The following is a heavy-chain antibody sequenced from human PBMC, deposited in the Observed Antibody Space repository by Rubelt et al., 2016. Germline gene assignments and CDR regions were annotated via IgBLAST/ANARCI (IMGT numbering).Heavy chain of an antibody. CDR2: GT. Sequence: GTYYNPSLKSRVTMSVDTSKNHFSLKLNSVTAADTAVYYCARSTGTSSFDPWGQGTLVTVSS. CDR3: ARSTGTSSFDP. J-gene: IGHJ5*02. D-gene: IGHD2-2*01. V-gene: IGHV4-59*10.